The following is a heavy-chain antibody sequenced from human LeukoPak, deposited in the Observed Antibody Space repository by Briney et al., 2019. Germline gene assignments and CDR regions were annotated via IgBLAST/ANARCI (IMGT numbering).Heavy chain of an antibody. CDR1: GFTFSSYW. CDR3: ARVDYGDYGWFDP. Sequence: GGSLRLSCAASGFTFSSYWMSWVRQAPGKGLEWVANIKQDGSEKYYVDSVKGRFTISRDNAKNSLYLQMSSLRAEDTAVYYCARVDYGDYGWFDPWGQGTLVTVSS. J-gene: IGHJ5*02. CDR2: IKQDGSEK. V-gene: IGHV3-7*01. D-gene: IGHD4-17*01.